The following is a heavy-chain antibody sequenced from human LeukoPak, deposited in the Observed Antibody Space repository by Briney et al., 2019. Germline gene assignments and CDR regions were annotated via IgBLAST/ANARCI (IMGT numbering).Heavy chain of an antibody. CDR1: GYTFTSYG. CDR3: AREYCSGGSCYSGQFDY. J-gene: IGHJ4*02. D-gene: IGHD2-15*01. V-gene: IGHV1-18*01. Sequence: GASVKVSCKASGYTFTSYGISWVRKAPGQGLEWMGWISAYNGNTNYAQKLQGRVTMTTDTSTSTAYMELRSLRSDDTAVYYCAREYCSGGSCYSGQFDYWSQGTLVTVSS. CDR2: ISAYNGNT.